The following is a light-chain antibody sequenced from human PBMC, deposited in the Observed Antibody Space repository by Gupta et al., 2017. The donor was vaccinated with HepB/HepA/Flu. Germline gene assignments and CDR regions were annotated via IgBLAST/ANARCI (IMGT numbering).Light chain of an antibody. CDR1: DSNIGNHY. V-gene: IGLV1-51*02. CDR2: ENA. Sequence: QSVLTQPPSVSAAPGQRVTISCSGSDSNIGNHYVSWYQQLPGTTPKILIYENANRPSEMPDRFSGSKSGTSATLGIAGLQTGDEADYYCVTWDSSRSAGVFGSGTRVTVL. J-gene: IGLJ1*01. CDR3: VTWDSSRSAGV.